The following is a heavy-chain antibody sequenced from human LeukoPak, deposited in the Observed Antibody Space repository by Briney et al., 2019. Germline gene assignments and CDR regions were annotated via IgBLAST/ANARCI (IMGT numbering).Heavy chain of an antibody. J-gene: IGHJ4*02. Sequence: GASVKVSCKAAGYTFTGYYMHWVRQAPGQGLEWMGWINPNSGGTNYAQKFQGRVTMTRDTSISKAYMELSRLRSDDTAVYYCARDLEMATISSATVWGQGTLVTVSS. CDR1: GYTFTGYY. V-gene: IGHV1-2*02. CDR2: INPNSGGT. CDR3: ARDLEMATISSATV. D-gene: IGHD5-24*01.